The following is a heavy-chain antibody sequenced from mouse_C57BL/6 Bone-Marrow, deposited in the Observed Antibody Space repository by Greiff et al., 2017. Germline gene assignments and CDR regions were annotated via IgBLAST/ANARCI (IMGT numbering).Heavy chain of an antibody. CDR1: GYTFTSYW. CDR2: IDPSDSYT. CDR3: ARDGYYAWFAY. D-gene: IGHD2-3*01. J-gene: IGHJ3*01. Sequence: QVQLQQPGAELVKPGASVKLSCKASGYTFTSYWMQWVKQRPGQGLEWIGEIDPSDSYTNYNQKFKGKATLTVDTSSSTAYMQLSSLTYEDSAVYYCARDGYYAWFAYWGQGTLVTVSA. V-gene: IGHV1-50*01.